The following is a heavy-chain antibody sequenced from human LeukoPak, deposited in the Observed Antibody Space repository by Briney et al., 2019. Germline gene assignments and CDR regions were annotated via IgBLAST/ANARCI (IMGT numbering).Heavy chain of an antibody. V-gene: IGHV1-8*01. D-gene: IGHD6-19*01. CDR1: GYTFTSYD. CDR3: ARGLRRIAVAEEDY. Sequence: ASVKVSCKASGYTFTSYDINWVRQATGQGLEWMGWMNPNSGNTGYAQKFQGRVTMTRNTSISTAYMELSSLRSEDTAVYYCARGLRRIAVAEEDYWGQGTLVTVSS. CDR2: MNPNSGNT. J-gene: IGHJ4*02.